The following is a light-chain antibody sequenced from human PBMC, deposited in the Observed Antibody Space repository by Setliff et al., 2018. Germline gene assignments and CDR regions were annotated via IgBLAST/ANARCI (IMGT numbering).Light chain of an antibody. CDR1: SSDVGSYDF. CDR2: DVS. CDR3: CAYTSSTTYG. Sequence: ALAQPASVSGSPGQSITISCSGTSSDVGSYDFVSWYQQHPGKAPKLIIYDVSNRPSGVSNRFSGSKAGNTASLTISGLQAEDEADYYCCAYTSSTTYGFGTGTKVTVL. J-gene: IGLJ1*01. V-gene: IGLV2-14*03.